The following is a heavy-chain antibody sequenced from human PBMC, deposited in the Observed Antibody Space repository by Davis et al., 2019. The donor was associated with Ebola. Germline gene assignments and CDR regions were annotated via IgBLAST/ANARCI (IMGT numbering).Heavy chain of an antibody. Sequence: PSETLSLTCAVYSGSFSGYYWNWIRQPPGKGLEWIGEINHSGSTNYNPSLKSRVTISLDTSKNQFSLKVSSVTTADTAVYYCAGLAVDEVDYWGQGTLVTISS. CDR2: INHSGST. CDR3: AGLAVDEVDY. V-gene: IGHV4-34*01. J-gene: IGHJ4*02. D-gene: IGHD2-21*01. CDR1: SGSFSGYY.